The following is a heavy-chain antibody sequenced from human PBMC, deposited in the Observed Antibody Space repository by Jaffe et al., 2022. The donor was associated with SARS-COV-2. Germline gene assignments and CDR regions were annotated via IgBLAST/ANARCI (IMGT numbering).Heavy chain of an antibody. D-gene: IGHD3-16*01. CDR1: GYIFNEFA. J-gene: IGHJ3*01. CDR3: AREDSYGADSFDL. V-gene: IGHV7-4-1*02. CDR2: INTATGDP. Sequence: QVQLLQSESELKKPGASVKLSCKASGYIFNEFAVHWVRQAPGQGLEWMGWINTATGDPTSAPGFTGRFVYSLDTSVTTAYLQISSLKAEDTAMYYCAREDSYGADSFDLWGQGTMVTVSS.